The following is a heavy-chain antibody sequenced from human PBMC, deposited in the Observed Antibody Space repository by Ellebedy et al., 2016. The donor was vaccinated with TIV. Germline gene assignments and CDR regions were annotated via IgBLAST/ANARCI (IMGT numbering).Heavy chain of an antibody. CDR2: IRSKAYGGTT. CDR1: GFTFGDYA. CDR3: TTDKMSGTYYNY. V-gene: IGHV3-49*03. Sequence: GESLKISCTASGFTFGDYAMSWFRQAPGKGLEWVGFIRSKAYGGTTEYAASVKGRFTISRDDSKNTLYLQMNSLKTEDTALYYCTTDKMSGTYYNYWGQGTLVTVSS. J-gene: IGHJ4*02. D-gene: IGHD1-26*01.